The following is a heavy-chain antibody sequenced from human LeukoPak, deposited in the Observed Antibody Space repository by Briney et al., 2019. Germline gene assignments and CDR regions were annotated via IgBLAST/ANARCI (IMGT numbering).Heavy chain of an antibody. CDR1: GGTFSSYA. V-gene: IGHV1-69*05. CDR3: ARVPLGNRYCYYYYMDV. CDR2: IIPIFGTA. D-gene: IGHD7-27*01. J-gene: IGHJ6*03. Sequence: GASVKVSCKASGGTFSSYAISWVRQAPGQGLEWMGGIIPIFGTANYAQKFQGRVTITTDESTSTAYMELSSLRSEDTAVYYCARVPLGNRYCYYYYMDVWGKGTTVTVSS.